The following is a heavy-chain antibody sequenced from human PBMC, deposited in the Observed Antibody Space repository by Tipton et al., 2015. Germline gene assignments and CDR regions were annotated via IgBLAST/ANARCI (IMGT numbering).Heavy chain of an antibody. CDR3: ARGPPDRGDY. CDR2: IYNDGRT. V-gene: IGHV3-53*01. J-gene: IGHJ4*02. Sequence: GSLRLSCAASGFTVSNNYMSWVRQAPGEGLEWVSVIYNDGRTFYADSVKGRFTISRDNSKNTLYLQMNGLRVEDTAVYYCARGPPDRGDYWGQGTRVTVSS. D-gene: IGHD1-14*01. CDR1: GFTVSNNY.